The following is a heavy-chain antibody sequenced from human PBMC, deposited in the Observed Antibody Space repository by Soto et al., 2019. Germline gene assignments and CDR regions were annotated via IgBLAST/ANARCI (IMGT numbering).Heavy chain of an antibody. J-gene: IGHJ4*02. V-gene: IGHV1-3*01. Sequence: ASVKVSCKASGYTFTSYAMHWVRQAPGQRLEWMGWINAGNGNTKYSQKFQGRVTITRDTSASTAYMELSSLRSEDTAVYYCARDGAPVYGDLKYYFDYWGQGTLVNVSS. CDR3: ARDGAPVYGDLKYYFDY. CDR2: INAGNGNT. D-gene: IGHD4-17*01. CDR1: GYTFTSYA.